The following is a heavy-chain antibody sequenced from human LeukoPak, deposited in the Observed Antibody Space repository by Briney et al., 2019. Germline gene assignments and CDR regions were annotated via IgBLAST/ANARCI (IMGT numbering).Heavy chain of an antibody. D-gene: IGHD6-13*01. Sequence: PGGSLRLSCAASGFTFSSYWMSWVSQAPGKGLEWVAHIKQDGSEKYYVDSVRGRFTISRDNAKNSLYLQMNSLRAEDTAVYYCARIYSSSWYQYYYYYMDVWGKGTTVTVSS. V-gene: IGHV3-7*01. CDR1: GFTFSSYW. J-gene: IGHJ6*03. CDR3: ARIYSSSWYQYYYYYMDV. CDR2: IKQDGSEK.